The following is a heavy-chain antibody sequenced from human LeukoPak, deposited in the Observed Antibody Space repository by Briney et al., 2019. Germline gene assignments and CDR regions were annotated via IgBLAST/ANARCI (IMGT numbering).Heavy chain of an antibody. CDR3: ARAGWYSIDY. CDR2: IKHTGST. V-gene: IGHV4-34*01. D-gene: IGHD6-19*01. CDR1: GGSFSGYY. Sequence: PSETLSLTCAVYGGSFSGYYWSWVRQPPGKGLEWIGEIKHTGSTNYNPSLKSRVTISVDTSKNQFSLKLSSVTAADTAVYYCARAGWYSIDYWGQGTLVTVSS. J-gene: IGHJ4*02.